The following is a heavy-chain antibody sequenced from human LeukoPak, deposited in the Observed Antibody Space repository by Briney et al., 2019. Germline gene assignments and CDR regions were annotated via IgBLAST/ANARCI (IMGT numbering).Heavy chain of an antibody. CDR2: IIPIFGTA. CDR1: GGTFSSYA. CDR3: GCDSSGYYHNNWFDP. Sequence: SVKVSXKASGGTFSSYAISWVRQAPGQGLEWMGGIIPIFGTANYAQKFQGRVTITTDESTSTAYMELSSLRSEDTAVYYCGCDSSGYYHNNWFDPWGQGTLVTVSS. D-gene: IGHD3-22*01. V-gene: IGHV1-69*05. J-gene: IGHJ5*02.